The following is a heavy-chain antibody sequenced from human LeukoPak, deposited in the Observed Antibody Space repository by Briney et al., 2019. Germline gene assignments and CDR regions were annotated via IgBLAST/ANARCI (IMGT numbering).Heavy chain of an antibody. CDR2: IGPTGSDR. Sequence: GGSLRLSCTASGLTVSTSGFNWVRQAPGKGLEWVASIGPTGSDRYHADSIKGRFTISRDNANNFLYLQMNSLRAEDTAVYYCATETNGRHYDYWGQGTLLTVSS. CDR3: ATETNGRHYDY. V-gene: IGHV3-21*06. D-gene: IGHD1-14*01. CDR1: GLTVSTSG. J-gene: IGHJ4*02.